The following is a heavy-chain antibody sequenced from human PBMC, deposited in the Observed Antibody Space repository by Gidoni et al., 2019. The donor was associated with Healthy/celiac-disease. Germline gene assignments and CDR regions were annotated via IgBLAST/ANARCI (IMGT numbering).Heavy chain of an antibody. V-gene: IGHV1-2*02. CDR3: ARMSGNVEHAAADFDY. J-gene: IGHJ4*02. Sequence: QVQLVQSGAEVKKPGASVKVSCKASGYTFTGYYMHWVRQAPGQGLGWMGWINPNRGGTNYAQKFQGRVTMTRDTSISTAYMELSRLRSDDTAVYYCARMSGNVEHAAADFDYWGQGTLVTVSS. CDR2: INPNRGGT. CDR1: GYTFTGYY. D-gene: IGHD1-26*01.